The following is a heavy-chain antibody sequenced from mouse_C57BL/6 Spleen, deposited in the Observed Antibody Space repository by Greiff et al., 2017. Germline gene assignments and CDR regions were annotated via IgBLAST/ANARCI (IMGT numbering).Heavy chain of an antibody. V-gene: IGHV14-1*01. CDR2: IDPEDGDT. Sequence: VQLQQSGAELVRPGASVKLSCTASGFNIKDYYMHWVKQRPEQGLAWIGWIDPEDGDTEYAPKFQGKATMTADTSSNTAYLQLSSLTSEDTAVYYCTTEGKWGYWDYWGQGTTLTVSS. CDR1: GFNIKDYY. CDR3: TTEGKWGYWDY. D-gene: IGHD1-3*01. J-gene: IGHJ2*01.